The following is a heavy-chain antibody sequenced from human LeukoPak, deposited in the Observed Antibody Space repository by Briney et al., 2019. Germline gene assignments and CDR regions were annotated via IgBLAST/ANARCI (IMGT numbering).Heavy chain of an antibody. CDR3: AKDSWSRGDDAFDI. V-gene: IGHV3-33*06. CDR1: GFTFSSYG. CDR2: IWYDGSNK. D-gene: IGHD1-1*01. J-gene: IGHJ3*02. Sequence: PGGSLRLSCAASGFTFSSYGMHWVRQAPGKGLEWVAVIWYDGSNKHYADSVKGRFTISRDNSKNTLYLQMNSLRAEDTAVYYCAKDSWSRGDDAFDIWGQGTMVTVSS.